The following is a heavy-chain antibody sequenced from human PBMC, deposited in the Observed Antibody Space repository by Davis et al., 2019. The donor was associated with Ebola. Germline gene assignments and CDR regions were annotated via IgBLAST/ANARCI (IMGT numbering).Heavy chain of an antibody. CDR3: ARDHSLVQNGLGGWWFDP. D-gene: IGHD3-16*01. V-gene: IGHV1-46*01. CDR2: INPNGGRT. CDR1: GYTFTSHW. J-gene: IGHJ5*02. Sequence: AASVKVSCKASGYTFTSHWIHWVRQAPGQGLEWMGIINPNGGRTIYAQKFRGRATITRDTSTSTLYMELNSLRSDDTAVYYCARDHSLVQNGLGGWWFDPWGQGTLVTVSS.